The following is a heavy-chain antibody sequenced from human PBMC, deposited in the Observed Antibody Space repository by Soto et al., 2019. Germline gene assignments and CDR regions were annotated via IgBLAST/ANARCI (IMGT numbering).Heavy chain of an antibody. CDR1: GGSISSYY. CDR2: IYYSGST. J-gene: IGHJ5*02. Sequence: SETLSLTCTVSGGSISSYYWSWIRQPPGKGLEWIGYIYYSGSTNYNPSLKSRVTISVDTSKNQFSLKLSSVTAADTAVYYCARELFGRSVWFEPWGQGTLVTVSS. CDR3: ARELFGRSVWFEP. D-gene: IGHD3-10*01. V-gene: IGHV4-59*01.